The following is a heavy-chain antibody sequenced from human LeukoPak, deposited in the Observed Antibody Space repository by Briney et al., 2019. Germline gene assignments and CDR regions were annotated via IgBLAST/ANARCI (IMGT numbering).Heavy chain of an antibody. CDR3: ARDHCSSTSCYMLFDY. V-gene: IGHV1-3*01. CDR1: GYTFTIYA. CDR2: INAGNGNT. J-gene: IGHJ4*02. Sequence: ASVKVSCKASGYTFTIYAMHWVRQAPGQRLEWMGWINAGNGNTKYSQKFQGRVTITRDTSASTAYMELSSLRSEDTAVYYCARDHCSSTSCYMLFDYWGQGTLVTVSS. D-gene: IGHD2-2*02.